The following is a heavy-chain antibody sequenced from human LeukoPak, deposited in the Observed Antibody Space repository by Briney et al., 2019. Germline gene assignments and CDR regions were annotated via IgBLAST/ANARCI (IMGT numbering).Heavy chain of an antibody. Sequence: PGGSLRLSCAASEFTFSNYALHWVRQAPGKGLQWVAVISYDGNTIHYADSVKGRFIISRDTSKNTLYLQMNSLRAEDTAVYYCARSGGLQKFDYWGRGTLVIVSS. CDR1: EFTFSNYA. J-gene: IGHJ4*02. CDR2: ISYDGNTI. CDR3: ARSGGLQKFDY. V-gene: IGHV3-30-3*01. D-gene: IGHD4-11*01.